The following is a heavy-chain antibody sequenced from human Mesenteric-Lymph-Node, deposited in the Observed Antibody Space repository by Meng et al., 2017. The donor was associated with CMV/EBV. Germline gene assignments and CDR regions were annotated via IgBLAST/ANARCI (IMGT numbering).Heavy chain of an antibody. Sequence: KSSGGSFTRYAITWVRQAPGQGLEWMGGVIPVFGTPNYAQRFQGRLTITADDSTSTAYMELSSLTSEDTAVYYCARRNYDILTGAFDYWGQGTLVTVSS. J-gene: IGHJ4*02. D-gene: IGHD3-9*01. CDR3: ARRNYDILTGAFDY. CDR1: GGSFTRYA. V-gene: IGHV1-69*01. CDR2: VIPVFGTP.